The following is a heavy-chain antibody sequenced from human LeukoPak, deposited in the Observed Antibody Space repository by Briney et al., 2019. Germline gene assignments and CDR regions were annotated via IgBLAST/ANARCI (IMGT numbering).Heavy chain of an antibody. D-gene: IGHD1-14*01. V-gene: IGHV3-23*01. CDR3: TRDSANHHFAY. CDR1: GFTFSSYA. CDR2: ISGSGGST. Sequence: GGSLRLSCAASGFTFSSYAMSWVRQAPGKGLEWVSAISGSGGSTYYADSVKGRFTISRDNSKNIVFLQMNDLRTEDTAFYYCTRDSANHHFAYWGQGALVTVSS. J-gene: IGHJ4*02.